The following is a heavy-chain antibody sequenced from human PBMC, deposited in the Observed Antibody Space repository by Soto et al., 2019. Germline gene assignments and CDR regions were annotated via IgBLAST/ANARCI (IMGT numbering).Heavy chain of an antibody. CDR2: IYYTGSP. Sequence: LHLQESSPGLVKPSETLSLTCSVSGDSSGSNTFYWGWIRHPPGKGLGWIGNIYYTGSPYYNPSLKSRVSISVDTSKNQVSLSLSAVTAADTAVYYCARANFMVSAGINWFDFLGQGTLVTVSS. V-gene: IGHV4-39*01. J-gene: IGHJ5*01. D-gene: IGHD2-2*01. CDR1: GDSSGSNTFY. CDR3: ARANFMVSAGINWFDF.